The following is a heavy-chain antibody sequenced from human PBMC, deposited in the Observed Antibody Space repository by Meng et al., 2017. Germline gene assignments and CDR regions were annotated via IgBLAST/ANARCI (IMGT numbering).Heavy chain of an antibody. Sequence: ASVKVSCKASGYTFTSYGISWVRQALGQGLEWMGWISAYNGNTNYVQKLQGRVTMTTDTFTSTAYMSLKTLRSDDTAVYYCARAALAYCGGDSRDAFDIWGQGTMVTVSS. CDR2: ISAYNGNT. D-gene: IGHD2-21*02. V-gene: IGHV1-18*01. CDR1: GYTFTSYG. CDR3: ARAALAYCGGDSRDAFDI. J-gene: IGHJ3*02.